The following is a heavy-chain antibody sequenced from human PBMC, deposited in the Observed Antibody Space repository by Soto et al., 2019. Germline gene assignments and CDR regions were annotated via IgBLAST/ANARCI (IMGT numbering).Heavy chain of an antibody. Sequence: ASVKVSCKASGYTFTRYGIHWVRQAPGRRLEWMGWINADNGDTEYSQNFQGRVTITRNTSVSTAYMELTTLRSEDTAVYYCARGPRDYGDSTIPPFIWYFDLRGRGTLVPVSP. CDR2: INADNGDT. CDR1: GYTFTRYG. CDR3: ARGPRDYGDSTIPPFIWYFDL. D-gene: IGHD4-17*01. V-gene: IGHV1-3*01. J-gene: IGHJ2*01.